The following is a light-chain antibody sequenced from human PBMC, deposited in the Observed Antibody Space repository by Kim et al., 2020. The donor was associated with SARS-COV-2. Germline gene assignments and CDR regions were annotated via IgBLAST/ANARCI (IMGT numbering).Light chain of an antibody. CDR1: QSVNSY. CDR2: DAS. J-gene: IGKJ2*01. Sequence: LSSSPGERPPRSRRASQSVNSYLAWYQHKPGQPPRLLIYDASNRATGIPARFSGSGSGTDFTLTISSLEPEDFAVYYCQQRSLWHTFGQGTKLEI. V-gene: IGKV3-11*01. CDR3: QQRSLWHT.